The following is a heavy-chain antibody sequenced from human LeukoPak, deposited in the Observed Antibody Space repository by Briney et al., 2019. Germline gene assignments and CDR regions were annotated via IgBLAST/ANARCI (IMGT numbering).Heavy chain of an antibody. J-gene: IGHJ4*02. D-gene: IGHD6-19*01. CDR2: IDPSDSYT. V-gene: IGHV5-10-1*01. CDR1: GYSFTSYW. Sequence: GESLGISCKGSGYSFTSYWISWVRQIPGKGLEWMGRIDPSDSYTNYSPSFQGHVTISADKSISTAYLQWSSLKASDTAMYYCAMGIAVAGTEIVDYWGQGTLVTVSS. CDR3: AMGIAVAGTEIVDY.